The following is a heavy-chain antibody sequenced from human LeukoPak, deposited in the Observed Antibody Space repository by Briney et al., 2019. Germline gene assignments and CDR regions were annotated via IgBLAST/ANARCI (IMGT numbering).Heavy chain of an antibody. D-gene: IGHD6-19*01. V-gene: IGHV3-15*01. CDR1: GFTFSSYV. CDR2: IKSKTDGGTT. J-gene: IGHJ6*02. CDR3: TTAPYSSGWKGYYYYGMDV. Sequence: GESLRLSCAASGFTFSSYVMSWVRQAPGKGLEWVGRIKSKTDGGTTDYAAPVKGRFTISRDDSKNTLYLQMNSLKTEDTAVYYCTTAPYSSGWKGYYYYGMDVWGQGTTVTVSS.